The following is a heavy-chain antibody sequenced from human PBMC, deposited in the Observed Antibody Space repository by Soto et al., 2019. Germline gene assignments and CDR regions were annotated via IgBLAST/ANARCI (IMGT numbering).Heavy chain of an antibody. CDR2: IYYSGST. J-gene: IGHJ4*02. D-gene: IGHD5-18*01. V-gene: IGHV4-59*01. CDR3: ARGRIQLWVPPSE. Sequence: PSETLSLTCTVSGGSISSYYWSWIRQPPGKGLEWIGYIYYSGSTNYNPSLKSRVTISVDTSKNQFSLKLSSVTAADTAVYYCARGRIQLWVPPSEWGQGVLVTVSS. CDR1: GGSISSYY.